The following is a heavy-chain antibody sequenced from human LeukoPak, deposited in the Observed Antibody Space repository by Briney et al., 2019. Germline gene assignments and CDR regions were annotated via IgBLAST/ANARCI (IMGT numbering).Heavy chain of an antibody. J-gene: IGHJ5*02. Sequence: SETLSLTCTVSGGSISSYYWSWIRQPPGKGLEWIGYIYYSGSTNYNPPLKSRVTISVDTSKNQFSLKLSSVTAADTAVYYCARAPFDGWFDPWGQGTLVTVSS. CDR2: IYYSGST. CDR1: GGSISSYY. V-gene: IGHV4-59*01. CDR3: ARAPFDGWFDP. D-gene: IGHD2/OR15-2a*01.